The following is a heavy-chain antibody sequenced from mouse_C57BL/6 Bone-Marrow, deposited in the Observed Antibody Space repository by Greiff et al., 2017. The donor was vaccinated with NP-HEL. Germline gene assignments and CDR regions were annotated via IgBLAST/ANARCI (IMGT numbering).Heavy chain of an antibody. J-gene: IGHJ4*01. CDR3: ARHPVYDGYDYYAMDY. D-gene: IGHD2-3*01. V-gene: IGHV2-6-1*01. CDR1: GFSLTSYG. Sequence: VKLQESGPGLVAPSQSLSITCTVSGFSLTSYGVHWVRQPPGKGLEWLVVIWSDGSTTYNSALKSRLSISKDNSKSQVFLKMNSLQTDDTAMYYCARHPVYDGYDYYAMDYWGQGTSVTVSS. CDR2: IWSDGST.